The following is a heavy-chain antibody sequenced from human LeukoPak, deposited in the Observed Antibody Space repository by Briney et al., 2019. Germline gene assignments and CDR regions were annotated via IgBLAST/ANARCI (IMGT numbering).Heavy chain of an antibody. CDR1: GGTFSSYA. J-gene: IGHJ3*02. V-gene: IGHV1-69*01. Sequence: ASVKVSCKASGGTFSSYAISWVQQAPGQGLEWMGGIIPIFGTANYAQKFQGRVTITADESTSTAYMELSSLRSEDTAVYYCARSTTGTYHDAFDIWGQGTMVTVSS. CDR3: ARSTTGTYHDAFDI. D-gene: IGHD1-1*01. CDR2: IIPIFGTA.